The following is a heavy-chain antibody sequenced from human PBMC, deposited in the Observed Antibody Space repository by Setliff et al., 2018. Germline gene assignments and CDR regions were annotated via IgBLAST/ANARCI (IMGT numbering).Heavy chain of an antibody. V-gene: IGHV1-18*01. CDR3: ARVRDCSGGICHRGFHHYMDV. Sequence: ASVKVSCKASGYTFSSYGISWVRQAPGQGLEWVAWISTYDGDTNFAQKFQGRVTLTTDTSTGTAYMELRSLTFDDTAVYYCARVRDCSGGICHRGFHHYMDVWGKGTTVTVSS. D-gene: IGHD2-15*01. CDR1: GYTFSSYG. J-gene: IGHJ6*03. CDR2: ISTYDGDT.